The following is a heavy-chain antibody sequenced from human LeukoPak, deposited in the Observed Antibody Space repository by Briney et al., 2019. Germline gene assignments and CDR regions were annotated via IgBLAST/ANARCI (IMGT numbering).Heavy chain of an antibody. J-gene: IGHJ4*02. D-gene: IGHD3-22*01. Sequence: GGSLRLSCAASGFTFSSYGMHWVRQAPGKGLEWVAVISYDGSNKYYADSVKGRFTISRDNSKNTLCLQMNSLRAEDTAVYYCAKTAGYYYDSSGSNYFDYWGQGTLVTVSS. V-gene: IGHV3-30*18. CDR2: ISYDGSNK. CDR1: GFTFSSYG. CDR3: AKTAGYYYDSSGSNYFDY.